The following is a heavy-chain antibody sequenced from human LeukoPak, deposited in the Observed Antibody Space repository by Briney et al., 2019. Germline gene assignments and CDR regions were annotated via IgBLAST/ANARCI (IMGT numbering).Heavy chain of an antibody. J-gene: IGHJ4*02. D-gene: IGHD3-10*01. CDR1: GFTFSNAW. CDR2: IKSKTDGGTT. V-gene: IGHV3-15*01. CDR3: PTDLPPLLLWFGESYFDY. Sequence: GGSLRLSCAASGFTFSNAWMSWVRQAPGKGLEWVGRIKSKTDGGTTDYAAPVKGTFTISRDDSKKKLYLQMISVKTKDTAVYYCPTDLPPLLLWFGESYFDYWGQGTLVTVSS.